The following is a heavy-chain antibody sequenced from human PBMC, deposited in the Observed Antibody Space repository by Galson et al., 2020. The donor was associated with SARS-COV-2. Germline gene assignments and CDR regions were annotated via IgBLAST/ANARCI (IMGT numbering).Heavy chain of an antibody. J-gene: IGHJ3*02. CDR2: IYYSGST. CDR3: ARAPITMIVVVDAFDI. D-gene: IGHD3-22*01. V-gene: IGHV4-31*03. Sequence: ETSETLSLTCTVSGGSISSGGYYWSWIRQHPGKGMEWSGYIYYSGSTYYNPSLKSRVTISVDTSKNQFSLKLSSVTAADTAVYYCARAPITMIVVVDAFDIWGQGTMVTVSS. CDR1: GGSISSGGYY.